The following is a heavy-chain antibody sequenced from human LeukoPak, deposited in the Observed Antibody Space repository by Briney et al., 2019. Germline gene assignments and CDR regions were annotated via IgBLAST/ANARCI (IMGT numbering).Heavy chain of an antibody. J-gene: IGHJ4*02. Sequence: GGTLRLSCEASGFTFSTYGMSWVRQGPGKGLEGVSAISGSGGSTYYADSVKGRVTISRDNSKNTLYLQVNSLRVEDTAVYYCAKDRLGAMMYFDFWGQGTLVTVSS. V-gene: IGHV3-23*01. CDR1: GFTFSTYG. CDR2: ISGSGGST. D-gene: IGHD1-26*01. CDR3: AKDRLGAMMYFDF.